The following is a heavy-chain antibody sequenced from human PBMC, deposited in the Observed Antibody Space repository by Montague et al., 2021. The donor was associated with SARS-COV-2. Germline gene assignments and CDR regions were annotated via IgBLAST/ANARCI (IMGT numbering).Heavy chain of an antibody. V-gene: IGHV2-5*02. CDR2: IYWDDDK. J-gene: IGHJ3*02. CDR3: AHRKPTYYDILTGYYNAFDI. D-gene: IGHD3-9*01. Sequence: PALVKPTQTLTLTCTFSGFSLSTSGVGVGWIRQPPGKALEWLALIYWDDDKRYSPSLKSRLTITKDTSKNQVVLTMTNMDLVDTATYYCAHRKPTYYDILTGYYNAFDIWGQGTMVTVSS. CDR1: GFSLSTSGVG.